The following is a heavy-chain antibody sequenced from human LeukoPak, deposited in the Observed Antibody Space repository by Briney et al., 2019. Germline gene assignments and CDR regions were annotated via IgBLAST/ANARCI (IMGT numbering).Heavy chain of an antibody. J-gene: IGHJ6*03. CDR1: GGSFSGQY. CDR2: INHSGST. Sequence: SETLSLTCAVYGGSFSGQYWSWIRQPPGKGLEWIGEINHSGSTNYNPSLKSRVTISVDTSKNQFSLKLSSVTAADTAVYYCARALGGGYYMDVWGKGTTVTVSS. CDR3: ARALGGGYYMDV. V-gene: IGHV4-34*01. D-gene: IGHD3-10*01.